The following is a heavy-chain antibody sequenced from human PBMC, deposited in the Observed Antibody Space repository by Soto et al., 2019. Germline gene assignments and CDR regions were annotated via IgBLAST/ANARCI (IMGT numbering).Heavy chain of an antibody. D-gene: IGHD6-19*01. Sequence: EVQLLESGGGLVQPGGSLRLSCAASGFTFSDHYLDWVRQAPGKGLEWVGRSRNKANRYTTDYAASVKGRFTISRDDSKNSLYLQMNRMKTEDTAVYYCARVRAVAGTGYFDYWGQGTLVTVSS. V-gene: IGHV3-72*01. CDR2: SRNKANRYTT. CDR3: ARVRAVAGTGYFDY. CDR1: GFTFSDHY. J-gene: IGHJ4*02.